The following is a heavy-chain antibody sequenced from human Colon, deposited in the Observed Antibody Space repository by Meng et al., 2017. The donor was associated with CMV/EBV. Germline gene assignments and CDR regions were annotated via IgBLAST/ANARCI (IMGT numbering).Heavy chain of an antibody. D-gene: IGHD6-19*01. Sequence: ESLKISCTVSGGSLTSGSYYWNWLRQSPGKGLEWIGYIYYSGSSKYNPSLESRVTMSVDTSKNQFSLNLSSVTAADTALYFCARDLAVTGLQGGRIYYYGMDVWGQGTTVTVSS. CDR1: GGSLTSGSYY. CDR3: ARDLAVTGLQGGRIYYYGMDV. V-gene: IGHV4-61*01. J-gene: IGHJ6*02. CDR2: IYYSGSS.